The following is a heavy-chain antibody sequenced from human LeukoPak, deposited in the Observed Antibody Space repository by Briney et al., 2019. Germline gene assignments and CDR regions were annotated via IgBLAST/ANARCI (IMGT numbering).Heavy chain of an antibody. Sequence: GGSLRLSCAASGFTLSRYDMHWVRQRTGKGLEWVSVIGIGGDTHYPGSVKGRVTISREDAKNSLYLQMNNLGAGDTAVYYCTREHSGEAYMDVWGKGTTVTVSS. J-gene: IGHJ6*03. CDR3: TREHSGEAYMDV. CDR2: IGIGGDT. CDR1: GFTLSRYD. D-gene: IGHD6-13*01. V-gene: IGHV3-13*01.